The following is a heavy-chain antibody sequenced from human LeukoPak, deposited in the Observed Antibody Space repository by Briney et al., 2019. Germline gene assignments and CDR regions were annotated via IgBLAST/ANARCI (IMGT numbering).Heavy chain of an antibody. Sequence: PGGSLRLSCAASGFTVSSNYMSWVRQAPGKGLEWVGRIKGKTDGGTTDYAAPVKGRFTISRDDSKNTLYLQMNSLKTEDTAVYYCTTVGYSYGWDLDYWGQGTLVTVSS. J-gene: IGHJ4*02. CDR3: TTVGYSYGWDLDY. CDR2: IKGKTDGGTT. V-gene: IGHV3-15*01. CDR1: GFTVSSNY. D-gene: IGHD5-18*01.